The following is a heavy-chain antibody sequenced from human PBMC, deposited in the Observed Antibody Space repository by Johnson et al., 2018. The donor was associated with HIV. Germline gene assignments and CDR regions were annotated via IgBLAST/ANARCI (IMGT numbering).Heavy chain of an antibody. Sequence: VQLVESGGGVVRPGGSLRLSCVASGFTFDDFGMGWVRQAPGKGLEWVSGINWHGGSTGYSASVTGRFTISRDNAKNSLYLQMNSLRAEDTAVYYCASGAAVAGNAFDIWGQGTMVTVSS. V-gene: IGHV3-20*04. CDR1: GFTFDDFG. CDR3: ASGAAVAGNAFDI. D-gene: IGHD6-19*01. J-gene: IGHJ3*02. CDR2: INWHGGST.